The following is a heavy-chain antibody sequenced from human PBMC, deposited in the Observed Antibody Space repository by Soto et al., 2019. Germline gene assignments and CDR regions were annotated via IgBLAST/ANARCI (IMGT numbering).Heavy chain of an antibody. CDR3: DKDEPFMAIDY. CDR2: ISGGGGST. Sequence: GGSLRLSCAAFGFTFSSYAMSWFRQAPGKGLEWVSAISGGGGSTYYADSVKGRFTISRDNSKNTLYLQMNSLRAEDTAVYYCDKDEPFMAIDYWGQGTLVTVSS. D-gene: IGHD3-10*01. CDR1: GFTFSSYA. V-gene: IGHV3-23*01. J-gene: IGHJ4*02.